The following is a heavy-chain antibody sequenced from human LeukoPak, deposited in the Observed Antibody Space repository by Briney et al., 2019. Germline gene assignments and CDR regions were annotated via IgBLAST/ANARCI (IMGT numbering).Heavy chain of an antibody. Sequence: ASVKVSCKASGYTFTSYGISWVRQAPGQGLEWMGWISAYNGNTNYAQKPQGRVTMTTDTSTSTAYMELRSLRSDDTAVYYCAREWDSSSWAVVTALGSYFDYWGQGTLVTVSS. D-gene: IGHD6-13*01. CDR3: AREWDSSSWAVVTALGSYFDY. V-gene: IGHV1-18*01. J-gene: IGHJ4*02. CDR1: GYTFTSYG. CDR2: ISAYNGNT.